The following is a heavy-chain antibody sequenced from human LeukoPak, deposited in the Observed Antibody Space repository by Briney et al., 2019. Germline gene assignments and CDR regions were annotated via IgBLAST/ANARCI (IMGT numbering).Heavy chain of an antibody. CDR3: ARDWYCSGGRCLDVFDI. D-gene: IGHD2-15*01. CDR1: GYTFTSYG. J-gene: IGHJ3*02. CDR2: ISTYNGDT. V-gene: IGHV1-18*01. Sequence: GASVKVSCKASGYTFTSYGISWVRQAPGQGLEWMGWISTYNGDTSFAQELQSRVTMTTDTSTSTAFMELRSLGSDDTAVYYCARDWYCSGGRCLDVFDIWGQGTVVTVSS.